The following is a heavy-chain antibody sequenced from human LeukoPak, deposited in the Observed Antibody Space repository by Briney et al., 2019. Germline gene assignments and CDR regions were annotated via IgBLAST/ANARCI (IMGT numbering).Heavy chain of an antibody. J-gene: IGHJ6*02. Sequence: PSETLSLTCAVYGGSFSGYYWSWIRQPPGKGLEWIGEINHSESTNYNPSLKSRVTISVDTSKNQFSLKLSSVTAADTAVYYCARGPIYSSGPGMNYYYYYGMDVWGQGTTVTVSS. CDR3: ARGPIYSSGPGMNYYYYYGMDV. V-gene: IGHV4-34*01. CDR2: INHSEST. D-gene: IGHD6-19*01. CDR1: GGSFSGYY.